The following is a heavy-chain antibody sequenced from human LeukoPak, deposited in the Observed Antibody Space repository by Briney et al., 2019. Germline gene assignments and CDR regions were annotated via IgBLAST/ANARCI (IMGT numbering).Heavy chain of an antibody. V-gene: IGHV4-39*01. Sequence: PSETLSLTCTVSGGSISSSSYYWGWIRQPPGKGLEWIGSIYYSGSTYYNPSLKSRVTISVVTSKNQFSLKLRDVSTASSAVNDGSRLDQWLVTYYFDYWGQGTLVTISS. CDR1: GGSISSSSYY. D-gene: IGHD6-19*01. J-gene: IGHJ4*02. CDR3: SRLDQWLVTYYFDY. CDR2: IYYSGST.